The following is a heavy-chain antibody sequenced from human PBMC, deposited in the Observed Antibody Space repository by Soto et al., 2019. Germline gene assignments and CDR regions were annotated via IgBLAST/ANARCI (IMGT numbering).Heavy chain of an antibody. D-gene: IGHD1-1*01. CDR2: ISHTGSP. CDR3: ASQLESTTYFDY. J-gene: IGHJ4*02. Sequence: SETLSLTCTVSGGSISNNDYFWAWMRQPPGKGLEWVGTISHTGSPRYNPSLKSRVTISVDTSKNQFSLRLPSVTAADTAVFYCASQLESTTYFDYWGRGTLVTVSS. V-gene: IGHV4-39*01. CDR1: GGSISNNDYF.